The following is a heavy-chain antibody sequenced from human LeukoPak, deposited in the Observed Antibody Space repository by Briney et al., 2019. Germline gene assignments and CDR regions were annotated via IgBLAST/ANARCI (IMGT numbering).Heavy chain of an antibody. CDR2: IAEDGSNE. CDR3: AKDRETTTSGTFDY. Sequence: GVSLRLSCAASGFTFSSYGMHCVRQAPGKGLEWVAFIAEDGSNEKYTDSVKGRFTISRDNSNNTLYLRMNSLRAEDTGVYYCAKDRETTTSGTFDYWGQGTLVTVSS. V-gene: IGHV3-30*18. CDR1: GFTFSSYG. J-gene: IGHJ4*02. D-gene: IGHD1-1*01.